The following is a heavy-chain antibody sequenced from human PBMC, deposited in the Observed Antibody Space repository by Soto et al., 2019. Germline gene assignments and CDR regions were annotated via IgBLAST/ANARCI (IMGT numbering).Heavy chain of an antibody. CDR3: VRDSSFWSGYSYYGMDV. J-gene: IGHJ6*02. V-gene: IGHV3-30*04. CDR2: ISDNGSNK. D-gene: IGHD3-3*01. Sequence: PGGSLRLSCAASGFTFINYVMHWVRQAPGKGLEWVAVISDNGSNKYYADSVKGRFTISRDNSENTLYLQMNGLIVEDTAMYYCVRDSSFWSGYSYYGMDVWGQGTTVTVSS. CDR1: GFTFINYV.